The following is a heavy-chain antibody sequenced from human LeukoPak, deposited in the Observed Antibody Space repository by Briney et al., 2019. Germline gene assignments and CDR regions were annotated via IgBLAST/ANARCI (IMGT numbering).Heavy chain of an antibody. CDR2: ISAYNGNT. J-gene: IGHJ4*02. Sequence: GASVKVSCKASGYTFTSYGISWVRQAPGQGLEWMGWISAYNGNTNYAQKLQGRVTMTTDTSTSTAYMELRSLRSDDTAVYYCARDAPYIVGATGRDYWGQGTLVTVSS. V-gene: IGHV1-18*01. CDR1: GYTFTSYG. D-gene: IGHD1-26*01. CDR3: ARDAPYIVGATGRDY.